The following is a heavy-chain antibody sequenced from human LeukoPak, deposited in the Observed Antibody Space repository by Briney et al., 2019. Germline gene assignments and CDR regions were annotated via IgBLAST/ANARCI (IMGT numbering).Heavy chain of an antibody. Sequence: GGSLRLSCAASGFTFSSYGMHWVRQAPGKGLEWVAVISYDGSNKYYADSVKGRFTLSRDNSKNTLYLQMNSLRAEDTAVYYCAKDSHIVVVVAATVDYWGQGTLVTVSS. J-gene: IGHJ4*02. CDR1: GFTFSSYG. CDR3: AKDSHIVVVVAATVDY. V-gene: IGHV3-30*18. CDR2: ISYDGSNK. D-gene: IGHD2-15*01.